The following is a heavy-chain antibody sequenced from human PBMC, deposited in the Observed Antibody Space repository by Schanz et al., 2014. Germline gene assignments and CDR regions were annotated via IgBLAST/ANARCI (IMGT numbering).Heavy chain of an antibody. D-gene: IGHD2-21*01. CDR3: ARDRLECGAECYSVEVFEI. CDR1: GYSFTPFP. V-gene: IGHV1-3*01. J-gene: IGHJ4*02. CDR2: INAGTGNT. Sequence: QVQLVQSGAEVKGPGASVKVSCKASGYSFTPFPIHWVRQAPGQRLEWMGWINAGTGNTEYSQKFQGRVTITRDTLASTAYMEVSSLRSEDTAVYYCARDRLECGAECYSVEVFEIWGQGTLVIVSS.